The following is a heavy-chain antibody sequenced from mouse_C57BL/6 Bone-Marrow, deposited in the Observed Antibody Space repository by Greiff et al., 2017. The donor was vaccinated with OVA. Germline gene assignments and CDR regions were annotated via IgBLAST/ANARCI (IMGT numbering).Heavy chain of an antibody. CDR2: IYPRSGNT. J-gene: IGHJ2*01. V-gene: IGHV1-81*01. CDR3: ARAFYYVDY. CDR1: GYTFTSYG. Sequence: VKLVESGAELARPGASVKLSCKASGYTFTSYGISWVKQRTGQGLEWIGEIYPRSGNTYYNEKFKGKATLTADKSSSTAYMELRSLTSEDSAVYFCARAFYYVDYWGRGTTLTVSA.